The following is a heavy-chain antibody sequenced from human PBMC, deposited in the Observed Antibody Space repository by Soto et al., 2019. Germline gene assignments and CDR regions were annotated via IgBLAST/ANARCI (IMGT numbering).Heavy chain of an antibody. D-gene: IGHD2-8*01. CDR2: ISYSGST. J-gene: IGHJ4*02. CDR1: GGSVTSGTYY. V-gene: IGHV4-61*01. Sequence: QVQLQESGPGLVKPSETLSLICTVSGGSVTSGTYYWSWIRQPPGKGLEWIGYISYSGSTDYNPSRQSRVTISADTSKNQFSLKLSSVTAADTAVYYCAREWSYFDYWGQGTLVTVSS. CDR3: AREWSYFDY.